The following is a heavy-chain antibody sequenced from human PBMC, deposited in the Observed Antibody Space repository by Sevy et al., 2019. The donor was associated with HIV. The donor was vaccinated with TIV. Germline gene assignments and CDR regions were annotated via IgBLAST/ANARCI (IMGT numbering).Heavy chain of an antibody. Sequence: KQSQTLSLTCAISGDSVSSNNAAWNWIRQSPSRGLEWLGRTFYRSNWYNDYAVSVKGRITINPDPSKNQLSLQLTSVTPGDTAVYYCARDGLTYGGMDVWGQGTTVTVSS. CDR2: TFYRSNWYN. CDR3: ARDGLTYGGMDV. J-gene: IGHJ6*02. V-gene: IGHV6-1*01. CDR1: GDSVSSNNAA. D-gene: IGHD1-20*01.